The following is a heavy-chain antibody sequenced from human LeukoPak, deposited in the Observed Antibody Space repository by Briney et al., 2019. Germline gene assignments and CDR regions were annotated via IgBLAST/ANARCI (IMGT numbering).Heavy chain of an antibody. V-gene: IGHV4-31*03. CDR2: IYYSGST. Sequence: SETLSLTCTVSGGSISSGGYYWSWIRQHPGKGLEWIGYIYYSGSTYYNPSLKSRVTISVDTSKNQSSLKLSSVTAADTAVYYCARGPRYGEGWFDPWGQGTLVTVSS. J-gene: IGHJ5*02. CDR1: GGSISSGGYY. D-gene: IGHD4-17*01. CDR3: ARGPRYGEGWFDP.